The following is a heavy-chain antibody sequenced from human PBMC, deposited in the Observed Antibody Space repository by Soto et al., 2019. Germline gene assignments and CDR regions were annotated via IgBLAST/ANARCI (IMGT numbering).Heavy chain of an antibody. CDR2: ISSTGSGT. V-gene: IGHV3-48*03. D-gene: IGHD2-8*02. CDR3: VRDLHEPLATDALRVAN. Sequence: EMQLVESGGVLVQPGGSLRLSCAASGFTFSSYEMHWVRQAPGKGLEWISYISSTGSGTLYADSVRGRFTMSRDNTKNSVSLQMSSLRAEDTAVYYCVRDLHEPLATDALRVANWGQGTQVTVSS. CDR1: GFTFSSYE. J-gene: IGHJ4*02.